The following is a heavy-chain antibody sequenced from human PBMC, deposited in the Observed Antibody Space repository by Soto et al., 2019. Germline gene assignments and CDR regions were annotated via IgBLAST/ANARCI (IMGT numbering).Heavy chain of an antibody. CDR2: ISYDGSNK. D-gene: IGHD6-13*01. V-gene: IGHV3-30-3*01. Sequence: ESGGGVVQPGRSLRLSCAASGFTFSSYAMHWVRQAPGKGLEWVAVISYDGSNKYYADSVKGRFTISRDNSKNTLYLQMNSLRAEDTAVYYCAREARGSSWYYFDYWGQGTLVTVSS. CDR3: AREARGSSWYYFDY. CDR1: GFTFSSYA. J-gene: IGHJ4*02.